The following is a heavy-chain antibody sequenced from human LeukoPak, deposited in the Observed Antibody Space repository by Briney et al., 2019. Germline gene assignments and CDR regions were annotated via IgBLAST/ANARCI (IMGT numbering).Heavy chain of an antibody. CDR3: AKVGPLLWFGELLYHFDY. V-gene: IGHV3-23*01. J-gene: IGHJ4*02. CDR1: GFTFSNYA. D-gene: IGHD3-10*01. CDR2: ISGSGGST. Sequence: GGSLRLSCAASGFTFSNYAMSWVRQAPGKGLEWVSAISGSGGSTYYADSVKGRFTISRDNSKNTLYLQMNSLRAEDTAVYYCAKVGPLLWFGELLYHFDYWGQGTLVTVSS.